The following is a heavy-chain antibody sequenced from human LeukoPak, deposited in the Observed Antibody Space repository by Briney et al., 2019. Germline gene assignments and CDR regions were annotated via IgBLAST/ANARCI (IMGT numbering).Heavy chain of an antibody. CDR1: GGSFSGYY. J-gene: IGHJ4*02. Sequence: SETLSLTCAVYGGSFSGYYWSWIRQPLGKGLEWIGEINHSGSTNYNPSLKSRVTISVDTSKNQFSLKLSSVTAADTAVYYCARGRVWGSYRPSYYFDYWGQGTLVTVSS. CDR3: ARGRVWGSYRPSYYFDY. D-gene: IGHD3-16*02. V-gene: IGHV4-34*01. CDR2: INHSGST.